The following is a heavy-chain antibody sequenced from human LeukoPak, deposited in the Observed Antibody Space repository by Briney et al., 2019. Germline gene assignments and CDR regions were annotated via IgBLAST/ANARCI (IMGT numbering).Heavy chain of an antibody. CDR1: GYSFTSYW. CDR2: IYPGDSDT. D-gene: IGHD3-16*02. CDR3: ASSPSHWASLRYFDY. J-gene: IGHJ4*02. V-gene: IGHV5-51*01. Sequence: GESLKISCKGSGYSFTSYWIGWVRQMPGKGLEWMGIIYPGDSDTRYSPSFQGQVAISADKSISTAYLQWSSLKASDTAMYYCASSPSHWASLRYFDYWGQGTLVTVSS.